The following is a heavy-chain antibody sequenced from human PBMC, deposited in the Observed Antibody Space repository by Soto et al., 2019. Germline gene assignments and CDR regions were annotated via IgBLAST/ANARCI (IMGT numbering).Heavy chain of an antibody. D-gene: IGHD3-22*01. V-gene: IGHV1-18*04. CDR2: ISAYNGNT. Sequence: QVQLVQSGAEGKKPGASVKVSCKASGYTFTSYGLSWVRQAPGQGLEWMGWISAYNGNTNYAQKLQARATMTTDTSTSTANMELRSLRSDDTAASYGARDRFCYDSSGYYRIFDCWGQGTLVTVSS. CDR3: ARDRFCYDSSGYYRIFDC. J-gene: IGHJ4*02. CDR1: GYTFTSYG.